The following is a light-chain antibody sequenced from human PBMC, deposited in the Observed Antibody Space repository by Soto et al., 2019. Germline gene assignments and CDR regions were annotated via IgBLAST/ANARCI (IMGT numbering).Light chain of an antibody. V-gene: IGKV1-13*02. J-gene: IGKJ4*01. CDR3: QQFNSTLH. CDR1: QGISSA. CDR2: DAS. Sequence: AIQLTQSPSSLSASVGDRVTITCRASQGISSALAWYQQKPGKAPKLLIYDASSLESGVPSRFSSSGSGTDFTLTISSLQPEDFATYYCQQFNSTLHFGGGTKVEIK.